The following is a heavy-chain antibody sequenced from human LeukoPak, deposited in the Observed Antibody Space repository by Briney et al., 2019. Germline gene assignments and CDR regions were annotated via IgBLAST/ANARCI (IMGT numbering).Heavy chain of an antibody. Sequence: SQTLSLTCTDSGGSISSGDYYWSWIRQPPGKGREWIGYIYYSGSTYYNPSLKSRVTISVDTSKNQFSLKLSSVTAADTAVYYCARGRMIQRWFDPWGQGTLVTVSS. CDR1: GGSISSGDYY. CDR3: ARGRMIQRWFDP. V-gene: IGHV4-30-4*01. CDR2: IYYSGST. J-gene: IGHJ5*02. D-gene: IGHD3-16*01.